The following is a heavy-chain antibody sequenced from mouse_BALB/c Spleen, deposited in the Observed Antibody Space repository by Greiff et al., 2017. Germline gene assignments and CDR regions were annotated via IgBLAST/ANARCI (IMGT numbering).Heavy chain of an antibody. D-gene: IGHD1-1*01. J-gene: IGHJ2*01. V-gene: IGHV5-6-5*01. CDR1: GFTFSSYA. Sequence: EVMLVESGGGLVKPGGSLKLSCAASGFTFSSYAMSWVRQTPEKRLEWVASISSGGSTYYPDSVKGRFTISRDNARNILYLQMSSLRSEDTAMYYCARGWGHYYGSSYNLPFDYWGQGTTLTVSS. CDR2: ISSGGST. CDR3: ARGWGHYYGSSYNLPFDY.